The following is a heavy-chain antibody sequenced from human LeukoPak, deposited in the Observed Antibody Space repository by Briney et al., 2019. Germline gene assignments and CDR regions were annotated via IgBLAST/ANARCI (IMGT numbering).Heavy chain of an antibody. J-gene: IGHJ4*02. CDR1: GFTFSSYA. CDR3: AKGKRGYSYGATVDY. CDR2: ISGSGGST. Sequence: GGTLRLSCAASGFTFSSYAMSWVRQAPGKGLEWVSAISGSGGSTYYADSVKGRFTISRDNSKNTLYLQMNSLRVEDTAVYYCAKGKRGYSYGATVDYWGQGTLVTVSS. D-gene: IGHD5-18*01. V-gene: IGHV3-23*01.